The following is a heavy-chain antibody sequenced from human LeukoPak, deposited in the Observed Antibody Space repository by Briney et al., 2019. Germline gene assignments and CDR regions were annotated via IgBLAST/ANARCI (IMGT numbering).Heavy chain of an antibody. CDR3: AASYGSGSYATLDY. CDR2: IYYSGST. D-gene: IGHD3-10*01. CDR1: GGSVSSGSYY. J-gene: IGHJ4*02. Sequence: KTSETLSLTCTVSGGSVSSGSYYWSWIRQPPGKGLEWIGYIYYSGSTNYNPSLKSRVTISVDTSKNQFSLKLSSVTAADTAVYYCAASYGSGSYATLDYWGQGTLVTVSS. V-gene: IGHV4-61*01.